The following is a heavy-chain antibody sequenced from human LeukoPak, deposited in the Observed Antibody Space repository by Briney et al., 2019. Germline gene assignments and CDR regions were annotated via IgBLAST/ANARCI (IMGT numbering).Heavy chain of an antibody. J-gene: IGHJ1*01. CDR3: ASANSDIVVVPAARLYFQH. Sequence: GGSLRLSCAASGFTFSDYWMSWVRQAPGKGLEWVANIKQDGSEKYYVDSVKGRFTISRDNAKNSLCLQMNSLRAEDTAVYYCASANSDIVVVPAARLYFQHWGQGTLVTVSS. CDR1: GFTFSDYW. CDR2: IKQDGSEK. D-gene: IGHD2-2*01. V-gene: IGHV3-7*01.